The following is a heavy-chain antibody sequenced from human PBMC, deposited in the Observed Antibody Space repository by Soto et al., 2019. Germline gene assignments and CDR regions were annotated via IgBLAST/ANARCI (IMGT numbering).Heavy chain of an antibody. CDR2: INHSGST. CDR1: GGSFSGYY. V-gene: IGHV4-34*01. J-gene: IGHJ6*03. CDR3: ARGDPGAYYDFWSGYYPYYYYMDV. Sequence: SETLSLTCAVYGGSFSGYYWSWIRQPPGKGLEWIGEINHSGSTNYNPSLKSRVTISVDTSKNQFSLKLGSVTAADTAVYYCARGDPGAYYDFWSGYYPYYYYMDVWGKGTTVTVSS. D-gene: IGHD3-3*01.